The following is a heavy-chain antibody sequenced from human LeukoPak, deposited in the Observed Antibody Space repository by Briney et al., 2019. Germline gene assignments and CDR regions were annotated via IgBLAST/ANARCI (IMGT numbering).Heavy chain of an antibody. CDR3: ARWSGGSEWRYHYGMDV. Sequence: GASVKVSCKASEGTFSSYAISWVRQAPGQGLEWMGWISGYNRKTNYAQQFQGRVTVTIDTSTSTGYMDLRSLRSDDTAVYYCARWSGGSEWRYHYGMDVWGQGTTVTVSS. J-gene: IGHJ6*02. V-gene: IGHV1-18*01. CDR2: ISGYNRKT. D-gene: IGHD3-10*01. CDR1: EGTFSSYA.